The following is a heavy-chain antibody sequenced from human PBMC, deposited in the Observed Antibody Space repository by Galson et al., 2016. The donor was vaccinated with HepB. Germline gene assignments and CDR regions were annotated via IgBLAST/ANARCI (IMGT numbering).Heavy chain of an antibody. V-gene: IGHV3-53*01. Sequence: SLRLSCAASGFLVSDSDMNWVRQAPGKGLEWVSFLDRGDRPYYGDSVRGRFTISRDNSKNTLYLQMNGLRVEDTAIYYCRAWLFSDPHDIWGPGTMVTVSS. CDR3: RAWLFSDPHDI. D-gene: IGHD3-9*01. CDR2: LDRGDRP. J-gene: IGHJ3*02. CDR1: GFLVSDSD.